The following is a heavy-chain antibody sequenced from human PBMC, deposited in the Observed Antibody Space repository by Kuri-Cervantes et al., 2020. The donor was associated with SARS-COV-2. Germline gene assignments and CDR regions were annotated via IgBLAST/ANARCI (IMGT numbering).Heavy chain of an antibody. V-gene: IGHV1-2*02. CDR3: ARGLGSSWPKTTYYFDY. CDR1: GYTFTNYE. J-gene: IGHJ4*02. D-gene: IGHD6-13*01. CDR2: INPNSGGT. Sequence: ASVKVSCKASGYTFTNYEINWVRQATGQGLEWMGWINPNSGGTNYAQKFQGRVTMTRDTSISTAYMELSRLRSDDTAVYYCARGLGSSWPKTTYYFDYWGQGTLVTVSS.